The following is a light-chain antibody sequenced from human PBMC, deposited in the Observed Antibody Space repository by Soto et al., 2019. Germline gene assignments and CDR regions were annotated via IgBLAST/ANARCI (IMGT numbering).Light chain of an antibody. CDR1: SSDVGGYNY. CDR2: DVS. Sequence: QSALTQPASVSGSPGQSITISCTGTSSDVGGYNYVSWYQQHPGKAPKLMIYDVSNRPSGVSNRFSGCKSGNTASLTISGLQAEVEADYYCSSYTSSSTQIFGGGTKLTVL. CDR3: SSYTSSSTQI. V-gene: IGLV2-14*01. J-gene: IGLJ2*01.